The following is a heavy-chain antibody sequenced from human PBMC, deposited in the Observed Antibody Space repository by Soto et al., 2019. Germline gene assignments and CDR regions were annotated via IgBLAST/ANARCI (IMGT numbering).Heavy chain of an antibody. CDR2: ISSSGTTI. Sequence: QVQLVESGGGLVTPGGSLRLSCAASGFTFSDYYMNWIRQAPGKGLEWVSYISSSGTTIYYADSVKGRFTISRDNAKNSLFLQMNSLRAEDTALYYCARGHSIFYGMDVWGQGTTVTVSS. J-gene: IGHJ6*02. CDR1: GFTFSDYY. D-gene: IGHD2-21*01. CDR3: ARGHSIFYGMDV. V-gene: IGHV3-11*01.